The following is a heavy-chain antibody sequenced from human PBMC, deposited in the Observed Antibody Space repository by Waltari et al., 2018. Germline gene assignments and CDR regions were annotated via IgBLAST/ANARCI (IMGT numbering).Heavy chain of an antibody. J-gene: IGHJ4*02. V-gene: IGHV4-39*01. CDR1: GGSIISSNYY. CDR3: ARSLGDPDYFDY. Sequence: QLQLQESGPGLVKPSETLSLTCTVSGGSIISSNYYWGWIRQPPGKGLEWIGSIYNSGIPYYHPSLKSRVTISVDTSKHQFSLRLSSVTAADTAVYYCARSLGDPDYFDYWGQGTLVTVSS. CDR2: IYNSGIP. D-gene: IGHD2-21*02.